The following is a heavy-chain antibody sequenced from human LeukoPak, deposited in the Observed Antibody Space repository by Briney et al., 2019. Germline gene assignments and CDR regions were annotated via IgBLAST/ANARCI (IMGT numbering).Heavy chain of an antibody. CDR2: IYYSGST. Sequence: PSETLSLTCTVSGGSLSSYYWSWIRQPPGKGLEWIGYIYYSGSTNYNPSLKSRVTISVDTSKNQFSLKLSSVTAADTAVYYCASGAARPHYYYYMDVWGKGTTVTVSS. D-gene: IGHD6-6*01. CDR1: GGSLSSYY. J-gene: IGHJ6*03. V-gene: IGHV4-59*01. CDR3: ASGAARPHYYYYMDV.